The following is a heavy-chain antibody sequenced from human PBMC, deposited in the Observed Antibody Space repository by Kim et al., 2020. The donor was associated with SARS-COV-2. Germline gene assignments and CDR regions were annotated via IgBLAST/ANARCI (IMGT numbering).Heavy chain of an antibody. CDR3: ARGALDTAMTYYYYYYYMDV. CDR1: GFTVSSNY. CDR2: IYSGGST. D-gene: IGHD5-18*01. J-gene: IGHJ6*03. V-gene: IGHV3-66*01. Sequence: GGSLRLSCAASGFTVSSNYMSWVRQAPGKGLEWVSVIYSGGSTYYADSVKGRFTISRDNSKNTLYLQMNSLRAEDTAVYYCARGALDTAMTYYYYYYYMDVWGKGTTVTVSS.